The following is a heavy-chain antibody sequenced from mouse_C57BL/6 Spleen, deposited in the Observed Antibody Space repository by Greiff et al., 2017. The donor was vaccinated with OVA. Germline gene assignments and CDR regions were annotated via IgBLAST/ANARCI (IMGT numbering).Heavy chain of an antibody. J-gene: IGHJ2*01. CDR2: IHPNSGST. V-gene: IGHV1-64*01. CDR1: GYTFTSYW. CDR3: ARSLLWLRRGYFDY. D-gene: IGHD2-2*01. Sequence: QVQLQQSGAELVKPGASVKLSCKASGYTFTSYWMHWVKQRPGQGLEWIGMIHPNSGSTNYNEKFKSKATLTVDKSSSTAYMQLSSLTSEDSAVYYCARSLLWLRRGYFDYWGQGTTLTVSS.